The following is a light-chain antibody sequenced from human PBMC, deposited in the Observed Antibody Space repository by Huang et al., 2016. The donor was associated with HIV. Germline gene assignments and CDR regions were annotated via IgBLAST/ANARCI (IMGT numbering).Light chain of an antibody. CDR1: TSVSSN. CDR3: QQYNNWHLS. J-gene: IGKJ4*01. V-gene: IGKV3-15*01. CDR2: GSS. Sequence: EIVMTQSPATLSVSPGQRATLSCRTNTSVSSNVAWYPQRPGQAPRLLIYGSSTRAPGIPSRFSGSGSGTEFILTINSLQSEDFALYFCQQYNNWHLSFGGGTRVDI.